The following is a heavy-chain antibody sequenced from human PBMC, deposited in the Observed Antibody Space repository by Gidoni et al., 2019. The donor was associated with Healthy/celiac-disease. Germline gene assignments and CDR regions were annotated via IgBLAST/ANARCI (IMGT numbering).Heavy chain of an antibody. CDR1: GGSFSGYY. V-gene: IGHV4-34*01. D-gene: IGHD3-22*01. CDR3: ARGGYYDSSLGLGY. Sequence: QVQLQQWGAGLLKPSETLSLTCAVYGGSFSGYYWSWIRQPPGKGLEWIGEINHSGSTNYNPSLKSRVTISVDTSKNQFSLKLSSVTAADTAVYYCARGGYYDSSLGLGYWGQGTLVTVSS. J-gene: IGHJ4*02. CDR2: INHSGST.